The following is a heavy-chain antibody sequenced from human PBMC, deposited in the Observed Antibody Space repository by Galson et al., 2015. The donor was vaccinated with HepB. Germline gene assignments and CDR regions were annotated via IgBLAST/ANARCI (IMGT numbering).Heavy chain of an antibody. CDR2: INGRGSTR. CDR1: GFIFRHHA. J-gene: IGHJ5*02. Sequence: SLRLSCAGSGFIFRHHAMSWIRQAPGKGLEWVSGINGRGSTRSYSDAVKGRFSISRDNSKDTVFLQMDNLRAEDTAVYYCVKEGSWFGGDWFDPWGQGALVTVS. CDR3: VKEGSWFGGDWFDP. V-gene: IGHV3-23*01. D-gene: IGHD3-16*01.